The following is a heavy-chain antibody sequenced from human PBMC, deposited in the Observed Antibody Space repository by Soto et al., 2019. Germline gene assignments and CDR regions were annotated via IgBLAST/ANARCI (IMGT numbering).Heavy chain of an antibody. J-gene: IGHJ6*03. CDR2: IYYSGST. CDR3: ARSPLLEEVSYYYYYMDV. CDR1: GGSISSYY. V-gene: IGHV4-59*01. Sequence: SETLSLTCTVSGGSISSYYWSWIRQPPGKGLEWIGYIYYSGSTNYNPSLKSRVTISVDTSKNQFSLKLSSVTAADTAVYYCARSPLLEEVSYYYYYMDVWGKGTTVTVSS. D-gene: IGHD3-3*01.